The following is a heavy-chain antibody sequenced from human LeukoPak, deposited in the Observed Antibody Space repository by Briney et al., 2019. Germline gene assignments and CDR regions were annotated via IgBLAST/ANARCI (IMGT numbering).Heavy chain of an antibody. Sequence: SGGSLRLSCAASGFSFSSNGMHWVRQAPGKGLEWVAVIWYDGSNKYYADSVKGGFTISRDNSKNTLYLQMNTLRAEDTAVYYCARVSDYSNYFDYWGQGTLVTVSS. J-gene: IGHJ4*02. CDR1: GFSFSSNG. V-gene: IGHV3-33*01. D-gene: IGHD4-11*01. CDR2: IWYDGSNK. CDR3: ARVSDYSNYFDY.